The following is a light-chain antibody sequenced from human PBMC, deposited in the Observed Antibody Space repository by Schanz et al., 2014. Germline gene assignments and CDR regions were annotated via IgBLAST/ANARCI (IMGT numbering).Light chain of an antibody. J-gene: IGKJ2*01. Sequence: EIVLTQSPGTLSLSPGERATLSCRASQSVARSYLAWYQQKPGQAPRLLIYGASTRATDIPARFSGSGSGTEFTLTISSLQSEDFAVYYCQHYNNWPSYTFGQGTKLEIK. V-gene: IGKV3-15*01. CDR1: QSVARSY. CDR3: QHYNNWPSYT. CDR2: GAS.